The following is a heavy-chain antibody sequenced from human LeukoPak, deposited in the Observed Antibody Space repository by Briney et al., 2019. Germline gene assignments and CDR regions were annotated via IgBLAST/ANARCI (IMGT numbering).Heavy chain of an antibody. J-gene: IGHJ4*02. V-gene: IGHV1-2*02. CDR1: GYTFTGYY. Sequence: ASVKVSCKASGYTFTGYYMHWVRQAPGQGLERMGWINPNSGGTNYAQKFQGRVTMTRDTSISTAYMELSRLRSDDTAVYYCARDFDYYDSSGYYLNWGQGTLVTVSS. CDR3: ARDFDYYDSSGYYLN. CDR2: INPNSGGT. D-gene: IGHD3-22*01.